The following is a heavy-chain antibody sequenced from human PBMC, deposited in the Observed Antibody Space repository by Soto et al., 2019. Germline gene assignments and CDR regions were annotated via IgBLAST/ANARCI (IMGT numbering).Heavy chain of an antibody. CDR3: AANEAVAGFYYYYGMDV. Sequence: QMQLVQSGPEVKKPGTSVKVSCKASGFTFTSSAVQWVRQARGQRLEWIGWIVVGSGNTNYAQKFQERVTITRDMSTSTAYMELSSLRSEDTAVYYCAANEAVAGFYYYYGMDVWGQGTTVTVSS. D-gene: IGHD6-19*01. J-gene: IGHJ6*02. CDR1: GFTFTSSA. CDR2: IVVGSGNT. V-gene: IGHV1-58*01.